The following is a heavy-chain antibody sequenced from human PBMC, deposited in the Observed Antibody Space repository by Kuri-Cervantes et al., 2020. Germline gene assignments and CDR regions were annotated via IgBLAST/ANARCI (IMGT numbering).Heavy chain of an antibody. Sequence: ETLSLTCAASGFTFSNAWMSWVRQAPGKGLEWVSSISSSSSYIYYADSVKGRFTISRDNAKNSLYLQMNSLRAEDTAVYFCSRDAEGHFDSWGQGTLVTVSS. V-gene: IGHV3-21*01. CDR3: SRDAEGHFDS. CDR1: GFTFSNAW. CDR2: ISSSSSYI. J-gene: IGHJ4*02.